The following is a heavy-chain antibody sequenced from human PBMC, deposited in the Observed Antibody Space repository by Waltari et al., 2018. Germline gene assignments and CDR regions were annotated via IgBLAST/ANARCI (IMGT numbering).Heavy chain of an antibody. CDR3: ARELGIVGATEAFDI. V-gene: IGHV1-69*12. D-gene: IGHD1-26*01. CDR1: GCTISSSA. J-gene: IGHJ3*02. Sequence: QVQLVQSGAEVKKPGFSVKVCCKASGCTISSSATRWVRMAPGHGHGWRGGIIPIFGTANYAQKFQGRVTITADESTSTAYMELSSLRSEDTAVYYCARELGIVGATEAFDIWGQGTMVTVSS. CDR2: IIPIFGTA.